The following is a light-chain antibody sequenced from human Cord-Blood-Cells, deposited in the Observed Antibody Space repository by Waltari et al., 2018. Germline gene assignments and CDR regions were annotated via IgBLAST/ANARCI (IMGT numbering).Light chain of an antibody. CDR1: QGISNS. Sequence: IPMTQSPSSLFASVGDRVTITCRASQGISNSLAWYQQKPGKAPKLLLYAASRLESGVPSRFSGSGSGTDYTLTISSLQPEDFATYYCQQYYSTPYTFGQGTKLEIK. V-gene: IGKV1-NL1*01. CDR3: QQYYSTPYT. CDR2: AAS. J-gene: IGKJ2*01.